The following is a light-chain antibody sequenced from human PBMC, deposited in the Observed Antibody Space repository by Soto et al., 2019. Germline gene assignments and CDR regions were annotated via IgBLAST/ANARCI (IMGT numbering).Light chain of an antibody. CDR3: SSYAGSNNFV. CDR1: SSDVGTYKY. Sequence: QSVLTQPPSASGSPGQSVTISCTGTSSDVGTYKYVSWYQQHPGKAPKLMIYEVTKRPSGVPDRFSGSKSGNTASLTVSGLQAEDEADYYCSSYAGSNNFVFGTGTKVT. J-gene: IGLJ1*01. CDR2: EVT. V-gene: IGLV2-8*01.